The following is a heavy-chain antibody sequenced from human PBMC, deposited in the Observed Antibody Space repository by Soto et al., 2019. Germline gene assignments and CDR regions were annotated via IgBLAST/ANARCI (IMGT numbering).Heavy chain of an antibody. V-gene: IGHV2-5*02. J-gene: IGHJ4*02. D-gene: IGHD3-22*01. Sequence: GSGPTLVNPTQTLTLTCTFSGFSLSTSGVGVGWIRQPPGKALEWLALIYWDDDKRYSPSLKSRLTITKDTSKNQVVLTMTNMDPVDTATYYCAHSRSITMIVGQNRYYFDYWGQGTLVTVSS. CDR3: AHSRSITMIVGQNRYYFDY. CDR1: GFSLSTSGVG. CDR2: IYWDDDK.